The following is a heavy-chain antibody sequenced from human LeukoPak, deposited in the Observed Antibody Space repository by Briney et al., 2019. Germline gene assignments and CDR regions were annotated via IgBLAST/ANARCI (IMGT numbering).Heavy chain of an antibody. Sequence: GGSLRLSCAASGFTFSSYSMNWVRQAPGKGLEWVSYISSSSSTIYYADSVKGRFTISRDNAKNSLYLQMNSLRAEDTAVYYCARDDRGYSYGYGDYWGQGTLVTVSS. CDR2: ISSSSSTI. V-gene: IGHV3-48*04. CDR1: GFTFSSYS. D-gene: IGHD5-18*01. CDR3: ARDDRGYSYGYGDY. J-gene: IGHJ4*02.